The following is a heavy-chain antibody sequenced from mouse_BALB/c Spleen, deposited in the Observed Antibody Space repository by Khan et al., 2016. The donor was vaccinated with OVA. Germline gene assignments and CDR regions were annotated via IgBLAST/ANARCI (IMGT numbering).Heavy chain of an antibody. Sequence: EVELVESGGGLVQPGGSRKLSCAASGFTFSRFGMHWVRQAPEKGLEWVAYISSGSSTIYYADTVKGRFTISRDNPKKTLFLQMTSLRSEDTAMYSCARDSNFDYWGQGTTLTVSS. CDR3: ARDSNFDY. J-gene: IGHJ2*01. CDR1: GFTFSRFG. V-gene: IGHV5-17*02. CDR2: ISSGSSTI.